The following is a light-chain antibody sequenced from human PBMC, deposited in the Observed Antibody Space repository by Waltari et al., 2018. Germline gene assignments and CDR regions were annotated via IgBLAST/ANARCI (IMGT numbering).Light chain of an antibody. V-gene: IGKV3-11*01. CDR3: QQRSSWPLT. Sequence: EIVLTQSPATLSLSSGDRATLPCRDSQSVSSALAWYQQRPGQAPRLLIYDASNRATGIPARFSGSGSGTDFTLTISSLEPEDFAVYYCQQRSSWPLTFGGGTKVEVK. J-gene: IGKJ4*01. CDR1: QSVSSA. CDR2: DAS.